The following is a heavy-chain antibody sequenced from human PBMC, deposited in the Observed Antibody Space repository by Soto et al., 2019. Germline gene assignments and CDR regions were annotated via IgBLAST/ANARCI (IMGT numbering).Heavy chain of an antibody. CDR3: AHRATMTIFGLIIDNGIWFDP. Sequence: QINLIESGPTLVKPTQTLTLTCTFSGFSLSTSGAAVGWVRQPPGRALEWLALIYWDGDKRYNASLGHRLTITKDTSMTQVVLTLTNVDPADTATYYCAHRATMTIFGLIIDNGIWFDPWGQGTRVIVAS. CDR1: GFSLSTSGAA. V-gene: IGHV2-5*02. CDR2: IYWDGDK. J-gene: IGHJ5*02. D-gene: IGHD3-3*01.